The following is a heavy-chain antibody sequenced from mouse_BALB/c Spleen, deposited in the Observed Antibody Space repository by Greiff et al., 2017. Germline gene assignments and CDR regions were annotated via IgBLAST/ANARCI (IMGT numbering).Heavy chain of an antibody. Sequence: EVKLVESGGGLVQPGGSLRLSCATSGFTFTDYYMSWVRQPPGKALEWLGFIRNKANGYTTEYSASVKGRFTISRDNSQSILYLQMNTLRAEDSATYYCARVGKGYYFDYWGQGTTLTVSS. D-gene: IGHD1-3*01. CDR3: ARVGKGYYFDY. CDR2: IRNKANGYTT. V-gene: IGHV7-3*02. J-gene: IGHJ2*01. CDR1: GFTFTDYY.